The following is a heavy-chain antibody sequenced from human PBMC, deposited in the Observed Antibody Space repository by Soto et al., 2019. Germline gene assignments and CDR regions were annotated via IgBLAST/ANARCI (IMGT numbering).Heavy chain of an antibody. V-gene: IGHV3-23*01. D-gene: IGHD3-3*01. CDR3: AKPVPPVFGVVIREVGY. CDR1: GFTFSSYA. CDR2: ISGSGGST. J-gene: IGHJ4*02. Sequence: GGSLRLSCAASGFTFSSYAMSWVRQAPGKGLEWVSAISGSGGSTYYADSVKGRFTISRDNSKNTLYLQMNSLRAEDTAVYYCAKPVPPVFGVVIREVGYWGQGTLVTVSS.